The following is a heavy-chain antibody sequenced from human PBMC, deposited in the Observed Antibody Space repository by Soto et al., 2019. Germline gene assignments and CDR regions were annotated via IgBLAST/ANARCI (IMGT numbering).Heavy chain of an antibody. D-gene: IGHD1-26*01. J-gene: IGHJ4*02. CDR3: ARRSGSYWLSLQYDY. CDR2: IYPGDSDT. Sequence: PGESLKISCKGSGYSFTSYWIGWVRQMPGKGLEWMGIIYPGDSDTRYSPSFQGQVTISADKSISTAYLQWSSLKASDTAMYYCARRSGSYWLSLQYDYWGQGTLVTAPQ. CDR1: GYSFTSYW. V-gene: IGHV5-51*01.